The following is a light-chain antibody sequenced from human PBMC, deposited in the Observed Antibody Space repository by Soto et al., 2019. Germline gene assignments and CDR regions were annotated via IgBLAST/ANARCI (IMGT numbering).Light chain of an antibody. CDR1: ISNIGKNY. CDR3: GTWDSSLSYPNWV. Sequence: QSVLTQPPSVSAATGQTVTISCSGSISNIGKNYVSWYQQLPGTAPKVLIYDNNKRSSGIPDRFSGSKSGTSATLGINGLQTGDEADYYCGTWDSSLSYPNWVLGGGTKLTVL. J-gene: IGLJ3*02. CDR2: DNN. V-gene: IGLV1-51*01.